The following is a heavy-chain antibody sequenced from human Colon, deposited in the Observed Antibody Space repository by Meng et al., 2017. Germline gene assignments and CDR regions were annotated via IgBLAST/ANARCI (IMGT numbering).Heavy chain of an antibody. V-gene: IGHV4-34*01. J-gene: IGHJ5*02. CDR1: GGSFRGSY. CDR3: ARRGLSGSFAP. CDR2: TNDTGST. D-gene: IGHD3-10*01. Sequence: LGQWCAVLVKPSRSLSLPLGAPGGSFRGSYWYWTRQTPGKGLEWISETNDTGSTRNNPTLRCRVTMSLHTAQKQFSLGLSSVTAAATAVYYCARRGLSGSFAPWGQGTLVTVSS.